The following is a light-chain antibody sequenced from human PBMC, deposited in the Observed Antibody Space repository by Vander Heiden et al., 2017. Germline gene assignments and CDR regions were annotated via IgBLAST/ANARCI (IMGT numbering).Light chain of an antibody. Sequence: DIVMTQSPATLSVSPGERATLSCRASQSVSSNLAWYQQKPGQAPRLLIYGASTRATGIPARFSGSGSGTEFTLTISSLQSEDFAVYYCQQYNNWPSWTFGQGTKVXIK. CDR2: GAS. J-gene: IGKJ1*01. CDR1: QSVSSN. V-gene: IGKV3-15*01. CDR3: QQYNNWPSWT.